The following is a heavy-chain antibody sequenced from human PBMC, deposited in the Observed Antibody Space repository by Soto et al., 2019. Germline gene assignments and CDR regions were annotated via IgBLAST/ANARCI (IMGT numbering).Heavy chain of an antibody. V-gene: IGHV1-2*04. CDR1: GYTFIGYY. J-gene: IGHJ6*02. CDR2: INPSTGGA. CDR3: ARASGRDYYYGMGV. Sequence: QVQLVQSGAEVKKPGASVNISCKASGYTFIGYYMNWVRQAPGQGLDWMGWINPSTGGAHSAQKFQGWVTMTSDRSSSTAYVELRGLKSDDSAVYYCARASGRDYYYGMGVWGQGTTVIVSS.